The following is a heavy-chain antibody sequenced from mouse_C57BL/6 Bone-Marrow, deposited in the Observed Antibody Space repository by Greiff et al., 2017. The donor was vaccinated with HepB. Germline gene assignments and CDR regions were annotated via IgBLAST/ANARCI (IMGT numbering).Heavy chain of an antibody. CDR1: GYTFTSYW. V-gene: IGHV1-69*01. J-gene: IGHJ2*01. CDR2: IDPSDSYT. CDR3: ARNPDHYFDY. Sequence: VQLQQPGAELVMPGASVKLSCKASGYTFTSYWMHWVKQRPGQGLEWIGEIDPSDSYTNYNQKFKGKSTLTVDKSSSTAYMQLSSLTSEDSAVYYCARNPDHYFDYWGQGTTLTVSS.